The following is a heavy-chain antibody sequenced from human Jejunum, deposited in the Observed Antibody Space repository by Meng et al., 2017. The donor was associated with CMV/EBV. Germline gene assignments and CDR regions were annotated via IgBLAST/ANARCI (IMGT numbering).Heavy chain of an antibody. CDR1: GFTVNSIG. Sequence: SGFTVNSIGLSWVRQAPGKGLEWVSTIYTGGSSFYRDSVEGRFVISRDTYKNTLYLQMNSLRPEDTAIYYCAKGEGRPHYYFDYWGQGTLVTVSS. J-gene: IGHJ4*02. D-gene: IGHD1-26*01. CDR2: IYTGGSS. CDR3: AKGEGRPHYYFDY. V-gene: IGHV3-53*01.